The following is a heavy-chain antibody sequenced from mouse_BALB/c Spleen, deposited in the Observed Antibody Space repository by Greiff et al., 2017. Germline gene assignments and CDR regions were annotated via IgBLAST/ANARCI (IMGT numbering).Heavy chain of an antibody. Sequence: VLLQQPGAELVKPGVSVKLSCTATGFNINDPYMHWVKLRPEQGLEWIGRIDPANGNTKYDPNFQGKATITADTFSNTAYLQLSRVTSEATAVYYSARLDYAMEYWGQGTSVTVSS. V-gene: IGHV14-3*02. CDR3: ARLDYAMEY. CDR1: GFNINDPY. CDR2: IDPANGNT. J-gene: IGHJ4*01.